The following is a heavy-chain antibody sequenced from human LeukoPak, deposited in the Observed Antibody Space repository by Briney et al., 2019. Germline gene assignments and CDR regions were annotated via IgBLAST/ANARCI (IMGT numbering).Heavy chain of an antibody. CDR2: FDPEDGET. J-gene: IGHJ3*02. Sequence: ASVKVSCKVSGYTLTELSMHWVRQAPGKGLEWMGGFDPEDGETIYAQKFQGRVTMTEDTSTDTAYMELSSLRSDDTAVYYCARDISNLYGFDIWGQGTMVTVSS. CDR1: GYTLTELS. V-gene: IGHV1-24*01. D-gene: IGHD6-13*01. CDR3: ARDISNLYGFDI.